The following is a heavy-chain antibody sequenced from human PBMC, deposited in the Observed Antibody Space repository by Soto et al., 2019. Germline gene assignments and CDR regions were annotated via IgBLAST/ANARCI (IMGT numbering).Heavy chain of an antibody. CDR1: GFTFDDYA. J-gene: IGHJ3*02. D-gene: IGHD2-21*01. V-gene: IGHV3-9*01. CDR3: AKSAVWAYCGGDCNYAFDI. Sequence: GGSLRLSCAASGFTFDDYAMHWVRQAPGKGLEWVSGISWNSGSIGYADSVKGRFTISRDNAKNSLYLQMNSLRAEDTALYYCAKSAVWAYCGGDCNYAFDIWGQGTMVTVSS. CDR2: ISWNSGSI.